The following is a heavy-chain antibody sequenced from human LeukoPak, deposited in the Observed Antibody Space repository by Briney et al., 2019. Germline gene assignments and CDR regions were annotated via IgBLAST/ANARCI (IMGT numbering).Heavy chain of an antibody. D-gene: IGHD6-19*01. CDR1: GGSISSFY. Sequence: SETLSLTCTVSGGSISSFYWSWIRQPPGKGLEWIGHIYYSGSTNYNPSLKSRVTISVDTSKNQFSLKLSSVTAADTAVYYCARVIAVAGRGFDYWGQGTLVTVSS. V-gene: IGHV4-59*12. CDR3: ARVIAVAGRGFDY. CDR2: IYYSGST. J-gene: IGHJ4*02.